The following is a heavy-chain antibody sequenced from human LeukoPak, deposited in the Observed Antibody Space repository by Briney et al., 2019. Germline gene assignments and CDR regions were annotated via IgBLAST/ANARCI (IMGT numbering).Heavy chain of an antibody. CDR1: GFTFSSYW. Sequence: GGSLRLSCAASGFTFSSYWMHWVRQAPGKGLVWVSRINTDGSSTSYADSVKGRFTISRDNAKNTLYLQMNSLRAEDTAVYYCARDTDYYDSSGYYGEGYWGQGTLVTVSS. D-gene: IGHD3-22*01. CDR2: INTDGSST. CDR3: ARDTDYYDSSGYYGEGY. J-gene: IGHJ4*02. V-gene: IGHV3-74*01.